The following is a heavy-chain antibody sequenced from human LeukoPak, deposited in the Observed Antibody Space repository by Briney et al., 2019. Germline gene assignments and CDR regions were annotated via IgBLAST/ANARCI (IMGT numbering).Heavy chain of an antibody. Sequence: PSETLSLTCTVSGGSLSNNDYYWGWIRQPPGKGLEWFGSRFYGGTSYYNPSLRSRVTISIHTSENQLSLKLSSVTAADTAVYYCARQAVIIPTGMEGPWFDPWGQGTLVAVSS. V-gene: IGHV4-39*07. CDR2: RFYGGTS. J-gene: IGHJ5*02. CDR3: ARQAVIIPTGMEGPWFDP. CDR1: GGSLSNNDYY. D-gene: IGHD2/OR15-2a*01.